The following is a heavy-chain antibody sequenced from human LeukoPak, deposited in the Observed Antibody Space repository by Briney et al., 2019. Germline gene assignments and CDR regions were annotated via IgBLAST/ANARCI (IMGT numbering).Heavy chain of an antibody. CDR2: IYYSGST. CDR1: AGSVSDHSYY. D-gene: IGHD5-24*01. Sequence: MTSETLSLTCTVSAGSVSDHSYYWSWIRQPPGKGLEWIGYIYYSGSTNYNPSLKSRVTKSVDTSKNQFSLKLSSVTAADTAVYYCARDNRDGYTRGLLQHWGQGTLVTVSS. J-gene: IGHJ1*01. CDR3: ARDNRDGYTRGLLQH. V-gene: IGHV4-61*01.